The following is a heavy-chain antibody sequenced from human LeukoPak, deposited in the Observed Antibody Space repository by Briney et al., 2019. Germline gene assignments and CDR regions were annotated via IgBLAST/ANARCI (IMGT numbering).Heavy chain of an antibody. V-gene: IGHV3-11*01. J-gene: IGHJ5*02. CDR1: GFTFSDYY. CDR3: ATDGAGFDT. CDR2: INIGGTNT. Sequence: GGSLRLSCAASGFTFSDYYMSWIRQAPGKGLEWLSYINIGGTNTHYADSVKGRFTISRGNAKKSLYLEMNNLRAEDTAVYYCATDGAGFDTWGQGVLVTVSS.